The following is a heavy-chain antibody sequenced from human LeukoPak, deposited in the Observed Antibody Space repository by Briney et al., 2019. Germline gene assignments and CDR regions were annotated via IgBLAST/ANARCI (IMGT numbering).Heavy chain of an antibody. CDR3: ARDLIAAAGGLDY. V-gene: IGHV4-59*01. CDR2: VYYSGST. D-gene: IGHD6-13*01. J-gene: IGHJ4*02. CDR1: GGSISSYY. Sequence: SETLSLTCTVSGGSISSYYWSWLRQPPGKGLEWIGYVYYSGSTNYNPSLKSRVTISVDTSKNQFSLKLSSVTAADTAVYYCARDLIAAAGGLDYWGQGTLVTVSS.